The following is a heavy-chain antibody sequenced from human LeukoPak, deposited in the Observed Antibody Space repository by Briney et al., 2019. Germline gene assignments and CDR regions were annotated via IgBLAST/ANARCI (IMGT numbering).Heavy chain of an antibody. J-gene: IGHJ4*02. CDR1: GGSISGYY. CDR3: ARKSLKFDY. V-gene: IGHV4-59*01. Sequence: KPSETLSLTCTVSGGSISGYYWSWIRQPPGKGLEWIGYIYYSGSTNYNPSLKSRVTISIDTSKNQFSLKLSSVTAADTAVHYCARKSLKFDYWGQGTLVTVS. CDR2: IYYSGST.